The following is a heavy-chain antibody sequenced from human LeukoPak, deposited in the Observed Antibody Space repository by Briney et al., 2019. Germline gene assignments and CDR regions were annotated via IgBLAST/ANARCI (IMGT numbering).Heavy chain of an antibody. Sequence: SVKVSCKASGGTFSSYAISWVRQAPGQGLEWMGGIIPIFGTANYAQKFQGRVMITADKSTSTAYMELSSLRSEDTAVYYCARELAYSSSWYSGAYYYYYGMDVWGKGTTVTVSS. V-gene: IGHV1-69*06. J-gene: IGHJ6*04. CDR3: ARELAYSSSWYSGAYYYYYGMDV. CDR2: IIPIFGTA. D-gene: IGHD6-13*01. CDR1: GGTFSSYA.